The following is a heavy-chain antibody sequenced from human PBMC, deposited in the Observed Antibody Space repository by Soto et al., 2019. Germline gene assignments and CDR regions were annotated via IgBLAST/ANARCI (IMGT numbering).Heavy chain of an antibody. Sequence: GGSLRLSCAASGFTFSSYSMNWVRQAPGKGLEWVSSISSSSSYIYYADSVKGRFAISRDNAKNSLYLQMNSLRAEDTAVYYCARSHNSYGYYLMDVWGKGTTVTVSS. CDR2: ISSSSSYI. CDR3: ARSHNSYGYYLMDV. J-gene: IGHJ6*03. D-gene: IGHD5-18*01. CDR1: GFTFSSYS. V-gene: IGHV3-21*01.